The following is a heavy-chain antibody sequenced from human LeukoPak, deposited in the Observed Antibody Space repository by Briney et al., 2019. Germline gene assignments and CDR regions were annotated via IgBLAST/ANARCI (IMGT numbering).Heavy chain of an antibody. CDR1: GGTFSSYA. CDR3: ARDWGYGDYEGGWFDP. J-gene: IGHJ5*02. Sequence: ASVTVSCKASGGTFSSYAISWVRQAPGQGLEWMGGIIPIFGTANYAQKFQGRVTITADESTSTAYMELSSLRSEDTAVYYCARDWGYGDYEGGWFDPWGQGTLVTVSS. CDR2: IIPIFGTA. D-gene: IGHD4-17*01. V-gene: IGHV1-69*13.